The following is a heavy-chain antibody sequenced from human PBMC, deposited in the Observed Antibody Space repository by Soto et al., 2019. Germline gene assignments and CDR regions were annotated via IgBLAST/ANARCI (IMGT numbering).Heavy chain of an antibody. CDR3: ASVVDTAMVTTDY. CDR1: GGSFSGYY. V-gene: IGHV4-34*01. CDR2: INHSGST. J-gene: IGHJ4*02. D-gene: IGHD5-18*01. Sequence: SETLSLTCAVYGGSFSGYYWSWIRQPPGKGLEWIGEINHSGSTNYNPSLKSRVTISVDTSKYQFSLKLSSVAAADTAVYYCASVVDTAMVTTDYWGQGTLVTVSS.